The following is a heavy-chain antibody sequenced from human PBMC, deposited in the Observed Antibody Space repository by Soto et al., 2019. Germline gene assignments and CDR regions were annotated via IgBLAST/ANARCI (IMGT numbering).Heavy chain of an antibody. V-gene: IGHV3-23*01. Sequence: GGSLRLSCAASGFTFSSCAMSWVRQAPGKGLEWVSAISGSGGSTYYADSVKGRFTISRDNSKNTLYLQMNSLRAEDTAVYYCARDYHYDSSGCLDYWGQGSLVTVSS. J-gene: IGHJ4*02. CDR2: ISGSGGST. CDR3: ARDYHYDSSGCLDY. D-gene: IGHD3-22*01. CDR1: GFTFSSCA.